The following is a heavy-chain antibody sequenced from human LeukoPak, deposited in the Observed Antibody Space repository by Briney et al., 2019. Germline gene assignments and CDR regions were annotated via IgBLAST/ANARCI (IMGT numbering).Heavy chain of an antibody. V-gene: IGHV3-48*03. CDR2: ISSSGSTI. CDR1: GFTFSSYE. D-gene: IGHD2-2*02. Sequence: GGSLRLSCAASGFTFSSYEMNWVRQAPGKGLEWVSYISSSGSTIYYADSVKGRFTLSRDNAKNSLYLQMNSLRAEDTAVYYCAINDIVVVPAAISQGRGDDAFDIWGQGTMVTVSS. J-gene: IGHJ3*02. CDR3: AINDIVVVPAAISQGRGDDAFDI.